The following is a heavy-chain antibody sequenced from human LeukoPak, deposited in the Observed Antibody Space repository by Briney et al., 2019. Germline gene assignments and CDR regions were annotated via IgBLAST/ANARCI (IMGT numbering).Heavy chain of an antibody. D-gene: IGHD2-2*01. Sequence: SQTLSLTCTVSGGSISSYYWSWIRQPPGKGLEWIGYIYYSGSTNYNPSLKSRVTISVDTSKNQFSLKLSSVTAADTAVYYCASSFGPAAIDYWGQGTLVTVSS. V-gene: IGHV4-59*01. CDR1: GGSISSYY. J-gene: IGHJ4*02. CDR2: IYYSGST. CDR3: ASSFGPAAIDY.